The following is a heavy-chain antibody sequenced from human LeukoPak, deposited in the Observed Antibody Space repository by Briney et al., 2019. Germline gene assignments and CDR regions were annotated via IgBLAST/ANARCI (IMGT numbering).Heavy chain of an antibody. D-gene: IGHD3-10*01. CDR3: ASDMVTTVRGVIM. CDR1: GYTFTDYY. J-gene: IGHJ4*02. CDR2: INPNSGDT. Sequence: ASVKVSCKASGYTFTDYYMNWVRQAPGQGLEWMGWINPNSGDTKYAQKFQGRVTMTRDTSISTVYMELSRLRSDDTAVYYCASDMVTTVRGVIMWGQGTLVTVSS. V-gene: IGHV1-2*02.